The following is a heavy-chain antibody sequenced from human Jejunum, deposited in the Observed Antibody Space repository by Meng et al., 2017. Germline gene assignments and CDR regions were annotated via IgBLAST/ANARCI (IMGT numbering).Heavy chain of an antibody. CDR3: AKNGAYCLEY. V-gene: IGHV4-4*02. CDR2: IHHSGRV. J-gene: IGHJ4*02. D-gene: IGHD2-8*02. CDR1: GGSISSGHW. Sequence: QVQLPGSGPGLVKPSGTLSLTCAVSGGSISSGHWWSWVRQSPGEGLQWIGEIHHSGRVTYNPSLKSRVAISVDMSKNQFSLELSSVTAADTAVYYCAKNGAYCLEYWGQGTLVTVSS.